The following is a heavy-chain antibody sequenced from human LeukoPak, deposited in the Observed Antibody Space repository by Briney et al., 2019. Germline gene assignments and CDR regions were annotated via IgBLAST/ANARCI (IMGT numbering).Heavy chain of an antibody. D-gene: IGHD3-3*01. Sequence: GGSLRLSCEPSGFPFSAYWLSWVRQAPGQGLGWVASLIQGGWVGHFVHCGKGRFTISRDNAMNSLVLKMDSLREADTGVYFCARDGCTSTACTTLGVFNHWAQGTQVTVSS. CDR3: ARDGCTSTACTTLGVFNH. CDR1: GFPFSAYW. CDR2: LIQGGWVG. J-gene: IGHJ4*02. V-gene: IGHV3-7*01.